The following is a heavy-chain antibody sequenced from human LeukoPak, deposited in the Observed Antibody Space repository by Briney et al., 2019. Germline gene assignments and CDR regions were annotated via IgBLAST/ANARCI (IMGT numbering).Heavy chain of an antibody. CDR1: GYTYTKYY. D-gene: IGHD6-19*01. CDR3: ARDSLRTAIAMAGGNWFDP. Sequence: ASVQDSCKASGYTYTKYYIHWLRQAPGQGLAWMGIINPRGGSTTYAEKFQGRVTMTRVTSTSTVYMELSSLRSDDTAVYYCARDSLRTAIAMAGGNWFDPWGQGTLVTVSS. CDR2: INPRGGST. V-gene: IGHV1-46*01. J-gene: IGHJ5*02.